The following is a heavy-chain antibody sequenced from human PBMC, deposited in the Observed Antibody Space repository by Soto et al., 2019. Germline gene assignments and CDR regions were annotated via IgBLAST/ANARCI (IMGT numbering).Heavy chain of an antibody. J-gene: IGHJ4*02. Sequence: QVQLVQSGAEVKKPGSSVKVSCKASGGTFSSYAISWVRQAPGQGLEWMGGIIPIFGTAHYARTFKGRVTIPADESTSTASMQLSSLSSEDTAVYYCARVRIGTTTYDFDYWGQGTLVTVAS. CDR3: ARVRIGTTTYDFDY. CDR2: IIPIFGTA. CDR1: GGTFSSYA. V-gene: IGHV1-69*12. D-gene: IGHD1-26*01.